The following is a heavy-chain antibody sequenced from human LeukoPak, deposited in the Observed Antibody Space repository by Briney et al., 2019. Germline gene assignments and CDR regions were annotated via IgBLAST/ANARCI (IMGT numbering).Heavy chain of an antibody. D-gene: IGHD6-19*01. V-gene: IGHV3-30*02. CDR3: ARDRFTSSGWYGDYMDV. CDR2: IRYDGSNK. CDR1: GFTFSSYG. Sequence: GGSLRLSCAASGFTFSSYGMHWVRQAPGKGLEWVAFIRYDGSNKYYADSVKGRFPISRDNAKNSLYLQMNSLRAEDTAVYYCARDRFTSSGWYGDYMDVWGKGTTVTVSS. J-gene: IGHJ6*03.